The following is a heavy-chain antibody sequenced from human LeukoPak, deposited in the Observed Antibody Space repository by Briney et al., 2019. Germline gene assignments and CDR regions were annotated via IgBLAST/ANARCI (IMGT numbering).Heavy chain of an antibody. Sequence: SETLSLTCTVSGGSISSYYWNWIRQPPGKGLEWIGNIYYSGSTNYNPSLKSRVTISVDMSKNQFSLRLSSVTAADTAVYYCARHRGVGALTWGQGTLVTVSS. D-gene: IGHD3-10*01. CDR2: IYYSGST. CDR1: GGSISSYY. J-gene: IGHJ5*02. V-gene: IGHV4-59*08. CDR3: ARHRGVGALT.